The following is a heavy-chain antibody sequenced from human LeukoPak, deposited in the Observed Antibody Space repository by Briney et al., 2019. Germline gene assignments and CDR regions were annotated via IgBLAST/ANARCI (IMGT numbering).Heavy chain of an antibody. CDR1: GYTFTSYY. D-gene: IGHD3-10*01. Sequence: ASVKVSCKASGYTFTSYYMHWVRQAPGQGLEWMGIINPSGGSTSYAQKFQGRVTMTWDTSTSTVYMELSSLRSEDTAVYYCARAGVDPGFDYWGQGTLVTVSS. J-gene: IGHJ4*02. V-gene: IGHV1-46*01. CDR3: ARAGVDPGFDY. CDR2: INPSGGST.